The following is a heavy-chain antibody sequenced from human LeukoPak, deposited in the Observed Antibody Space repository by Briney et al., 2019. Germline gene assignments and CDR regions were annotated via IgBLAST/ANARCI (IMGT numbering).Heavy chain of an antibody. CDR3: ASGTLDYEGFDI. Sequence: SETLSLTCAVYGGSFSGYYWSWIRQPPGKGLEWIGEINHSGSTNYNPSLKGRVTISVDTSKNQFSLKLSSVTAADTAVYYCASGTLDYEGFDIWGQGTMVTVSS. CDR1: GGSFSGYY. V-gene: IGHV4-34*01. D-gene: IGHD3/OR15-3a*01. CDR2: INHSGST. J-gene: IGHJ3*02.